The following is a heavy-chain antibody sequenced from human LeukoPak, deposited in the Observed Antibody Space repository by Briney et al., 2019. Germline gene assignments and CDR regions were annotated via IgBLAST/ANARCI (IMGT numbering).Heavy chain of an antibody. V-gene: IGHV3-30*02. CDR2: IRYDGSNK. Sequence: TGGSLRLSCAASGFTFSSYGMHWVRQAPGKGLEWVAFIRYDGSNKYYVDSVKGRFTISRDNSNNTLNLQMNSLRAEDTAVYYCAKEYSSTLVQGEWFDPWGQGTLVTVSS. CDR1: GFTFSSYG. D-gene: IGHD6-13*01. J-gene: IGHJ5*02. CDR3: AKEYSSTLVQGEWFDP.